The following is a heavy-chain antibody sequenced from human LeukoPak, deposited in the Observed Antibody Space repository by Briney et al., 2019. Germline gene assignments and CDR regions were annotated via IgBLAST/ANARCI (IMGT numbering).Heavy chain of an antibody. Sequence: PSETLSLTCSVSGDSIAATSYYWAWIRQPPGKGLEWIGSIYYGGNINYDPSLQSRVTISIDTSKTQFSLSLTSVTAADTAVYFCARQIRYTYDPTWFHPWGQGTLVTVSS. CDR1: GDSIAATSYY. D-gene: IGHD5-18*01. V-gene: IGHV4-39*01. J-gene: IGHJ5*02. CDR2: IYYGGNI. CDR3: ARQIRYTYDPTWFHP.